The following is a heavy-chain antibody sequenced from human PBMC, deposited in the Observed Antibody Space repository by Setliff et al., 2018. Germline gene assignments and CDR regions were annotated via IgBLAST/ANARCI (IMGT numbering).Heavy chain of an antibody. CDR1: GGSLSSYNY. J-gene: IGHJ6*03. Sequence: SETLSLTCTVSGGSLSSYNYWSWIRQPAGKGLEWIGQIYTDGSTNYNPSLRSRVSISLDTSKSQFFLKLNSVTAADTAVYYCARMTGFSYMDVWGKGTPVTVSS. CDR2: IYTDGST. CDR3: ARMTGFSYMDV. D-gene: IGHD3-3*01. V-gene: IGHV4-61*09.